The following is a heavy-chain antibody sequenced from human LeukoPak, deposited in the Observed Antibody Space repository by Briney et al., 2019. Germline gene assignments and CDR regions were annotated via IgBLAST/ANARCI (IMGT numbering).Heavy chain of an antibody. CDR2: INHSGST. J-gene: IGHJ4*02. V-gene: IGHV4-34*01. Sequence: SETLSLTCAVYGGSFSGYYWSWIRQPPGKGLEGSGEINHSGSTNYNPSLKCRVTISVDTSKNQFSLKLSSVTAADTAVYYCARAAKYSSSWYFAYWGQGTLVTVSS. CDR1: GGSFSGYY. D-gene: IGHD6-13*01. CDR3: ARAAKYSSSWYFAY.